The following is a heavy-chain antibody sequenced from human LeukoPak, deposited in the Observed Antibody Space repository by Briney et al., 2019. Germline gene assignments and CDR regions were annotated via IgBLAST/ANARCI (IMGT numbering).Heavy chain of an antibody. Sequence: GGSLRLSCATSGFSFDNHSMNWVRQAPGKGLEWVSSISSSSSYIYYADSVKGRFTISRDNAKNSLYLQMNSLRAEDTALYYCASSVSSYSSRAFDIWGQGTMVTVSS. CDR3: ASSVSSYSSRAFDI. CDR2: ISSSSSYI. J-gene: IGHJ3*02. D-gene: IGHD6-13*01. CDR1: GFSFDNHS. V-gene: IGHV3-21*04.